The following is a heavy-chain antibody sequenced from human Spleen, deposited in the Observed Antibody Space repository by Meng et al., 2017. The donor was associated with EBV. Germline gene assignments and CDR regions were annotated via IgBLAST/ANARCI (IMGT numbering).Heavy chain of an antibody. Sequence: VQVVPSSVDLLKPAGSLRLSCASCVFIFMVSYLSWLRHNPGKGLEWISYISGSGTTMYYADSVKGRFTISRDSAKKSLYLQMNSLRAEDTAIYYCAGGLRYSDYWGQGTLVTVSS. CDR2: ISGSGTTM. CDR1: VFIFMVSY. V-gene: IGHV3-11*01. D-gene: IGHD3-16*01. J-gene: IGHJ4*02. CDR3: AGGLRYSDY.